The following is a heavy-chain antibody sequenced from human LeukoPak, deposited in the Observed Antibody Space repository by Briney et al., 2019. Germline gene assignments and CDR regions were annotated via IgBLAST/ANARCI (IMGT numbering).Heavy chain of an antibody. CDR1: GFTFSSYG. Sequence: GGSLRLSCAASGFTFSSYGMHWVRQAPGKGLEWVAVIWYDGSNKYYADSVKGRFTISRGNSKNTLYLQMNSLRAEDTAVYYCARGGAYGSGGLPYYYGMDVWGQGTTVTVSS. CDR2: IWYDGSNK. V-gene: IGHV3-33*01. CDR3: ARGGAYGSGGLPYYYGMDV. J-gene: IGHJ6*02. D-gene: IGHD3-10*01.